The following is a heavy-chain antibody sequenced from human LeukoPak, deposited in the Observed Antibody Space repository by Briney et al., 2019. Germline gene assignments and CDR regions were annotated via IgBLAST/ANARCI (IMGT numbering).Heavy chain of an antibody. Sequence: KPSETLSLTCAVYGGSFSCYYWSWIRQPPGKGLEWIGEINHSGSTNYNPSLKSRVTISVDTSKNQFSLKLSSVTAADTAVYYCARRGMVRGVITNYFDYWGQGTLVTVSS. J-gene: IGHJ4*02. CDR2: INHSGST. CDR1: GGSFSCYY. V-gene: IGHV4-34*01. CDR3: ARRGMVRGVITNYFDY. D-gene: IGHD3-10*01.